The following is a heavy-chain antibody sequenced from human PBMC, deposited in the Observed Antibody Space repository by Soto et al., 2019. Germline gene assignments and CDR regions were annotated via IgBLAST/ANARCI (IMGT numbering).Heavy chain of an antibody. CDR1: GYTFTSYD. CDR3: ARAWYGDYDLSLSYYYYMDV. Sequence: ASVKVSCKASGYTFTSYDINWVRQATGQGLEWMGWMNPNSGNTGDAQKFQGRVTMTRNTSISTAYMELSSLRSEDTAVYYCARAWYGDYDLSLSYYYYMDVWGKGTTVTVSS. CDR2: MNPNSGNT. D-gene: IGHD4-17*01. V-gene: IGHV1-8*01. J-gene: IGHJ6*03.